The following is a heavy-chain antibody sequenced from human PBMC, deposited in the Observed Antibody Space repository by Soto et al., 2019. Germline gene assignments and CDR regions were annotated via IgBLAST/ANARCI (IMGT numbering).Heavy chain of an antibody. Sequence: GGSLRLSCAASGFTFSSYSMSWVRQAPGKGLEWVTAISGSGGSTYYADSVKGRFTISRDNSKNTLYLQMNSLRAEDTAVYYCAKGRVILVPNSSGWYFDYWGQGTLVTVSS. J-gene: IGHJ4*02. CDR2: ISGSGGST. V-gene: IGHV3-23*01. CDR1: GFTFSSYS. CDR3: AKGRVILVPNSSGWYFDY. D-gene: IGHD6-19*01.